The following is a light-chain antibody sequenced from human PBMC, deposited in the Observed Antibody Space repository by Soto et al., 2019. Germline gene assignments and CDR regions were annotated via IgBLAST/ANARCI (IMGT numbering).Light chain of an antibody. CDR1: QIISSW. J-gene: IGKJ2*01. Sequence: DIQMTQSPSTLSASVGYIVTITCRASQIISSWLAWYQQKPGKAPKLLIYKASSLESGIPSRFCGSGSGNDFPSTIRILQPDDVETYCCQQYNSLYTFGQGTKLEIK. V-gene: IGKV1-5*03. CDR2: KAS. CDR3: QQYNSLYT.